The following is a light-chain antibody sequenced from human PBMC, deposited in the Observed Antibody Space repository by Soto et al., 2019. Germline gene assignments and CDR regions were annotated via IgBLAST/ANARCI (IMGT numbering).Light chain of an antibody. J-gene: IGKJ1*01. CDR3: QQSYNSPQT. CDR2: AAS. V-gene: IGKV1-39*01. CDR1: QTIMTY. Sequence: DIQMTQYPSSLSASVGDEVTITCRASQTIMTYLNWYQLKPGKPPRLLIYAASSLQSGVPSRFSGSGSGTDFTLTISSLQPEDFATYSCQQSYNSPQTFGRGTKVDI.